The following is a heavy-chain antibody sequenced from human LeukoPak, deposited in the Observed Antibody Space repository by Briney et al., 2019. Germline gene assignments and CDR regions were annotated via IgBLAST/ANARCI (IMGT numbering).Heavy chain of an antibody. CDR2: ISAYNGNP. CDR1: DYTFTSYG. CDR3: ARMILLLGDVLTVPPRGFDY. Sequence: ASVKVSCKASDYTFTSYGVSWVRQGPGQGLGWMGWISAYNGNPNYAQKLQGRVTITTDTSTRTDYLELRSLRSDDTAVYYCARMILLLGDVLTVPPRGFDYWGEGPLVTVSS. V-gene: IGHV1-18*01. D-gene: IGHD3-9*01. J-gene: IGHJ4*02.